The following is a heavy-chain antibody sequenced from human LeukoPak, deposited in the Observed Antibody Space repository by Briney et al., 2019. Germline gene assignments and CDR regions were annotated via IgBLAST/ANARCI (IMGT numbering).Heavy chain of an antibody. Sequence: PGGSLRLSCAASGFTVSTNYMNWVRQAPGKGLEWVSVICSGGTTYYADSVRGRFSISRDTSKNTLYLQMNSLRAEDTAVYYCARGSVRAFDIWGQGTMVTVSS. D-gene: IGHD1-26*01. J-gene: IGHJ3*02. CDR1: GFTVSTNY. V-gene: IGHV3-53*01. CDR2: ICSGGTT. CDR3: ARGSVRAFDI.